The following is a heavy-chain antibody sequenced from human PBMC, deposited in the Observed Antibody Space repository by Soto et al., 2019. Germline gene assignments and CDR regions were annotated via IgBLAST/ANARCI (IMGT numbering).Heavy chain of an antibody. J-gene: IGHJ6*02. CDR3: ARVPSPFDFYYAMDV. Sequence: SEPLSLTCTVSDDFISIYYWSWIRHAPGKGLEWIGYIFSSGTTYYNPSLKSRLTMSLDTSQNQFSLKLNSVTAADTAVYFCARVPSPFDFYYAMDVWGQGTTVTVSS. CDR1: DDFISIYY. V-gene: IGHV4-4*09. D-gene: IGHD3-16*01. CDR2: IFSSGTT.